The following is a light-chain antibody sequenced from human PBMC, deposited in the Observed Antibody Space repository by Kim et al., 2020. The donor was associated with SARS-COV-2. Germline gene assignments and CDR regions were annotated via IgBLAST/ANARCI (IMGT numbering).Light chain of an antibody. CDR1: QSVSSNY. CDR3: QQYGSTPPT. V-gene: IGKV3-20*01. Sequence: SPGDRATLSCRASQSVSSNYLAWYQQKSGQAPRLLIYGASSRATGIPDRFSGYGSGTDFTLTISRLEPEDFAVYYCQQYGSTPPTFGQGTKVDIK. J-gene: IGKJ1*01. CDR2: GAS.